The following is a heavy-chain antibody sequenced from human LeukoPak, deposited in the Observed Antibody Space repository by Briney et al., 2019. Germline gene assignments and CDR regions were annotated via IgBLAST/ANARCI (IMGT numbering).Heavy chain of an antibody. V-gene: IGHV3-23*01. CDR1: GFTFSSYA. Sequence: QPGGSLRLSSAASGFTFSSYAMSWVRQAPGKGLEWVPSLSISGGSTYYVDSVKGRFTISRDNSKNTLYLQMNSLRAEDTAVYYCAKVRRFPDYYMDVWGEGTTVAVSS. CDR2: LSISGGST. D-gene: IGHD3-3*01. J-gene: IGHJ6*03. CDR3: AKVRRFPDYYMDV.